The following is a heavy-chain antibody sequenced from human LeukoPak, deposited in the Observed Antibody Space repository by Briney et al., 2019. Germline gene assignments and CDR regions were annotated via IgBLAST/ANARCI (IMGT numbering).Heavy chain of an antibody. CDR2: IYHSGST. V-gene: IGHV4-38-2*02. D-gene: IGHD3-22*01. J-gene: IGHJ1*01. Sequence: SETLSLTCTVSGYSISSGYYWGWIRQPPGKGLEWIGSIYHSGSTYYNPSLKSRVTISVYTSKNQFSLKLSSVTAADTAVYYCARLKYYYDSSGYRAVYFQHWGQGALVTVSS. CDR3: ARLKYYYDSSGYRAVYFQH. CDR1: GYSISSGYY.